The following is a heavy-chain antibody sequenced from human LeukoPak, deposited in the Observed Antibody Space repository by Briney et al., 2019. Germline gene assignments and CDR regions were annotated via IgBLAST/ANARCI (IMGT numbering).Heavy chain of an antibody. D-gene: IGHD1-26*01. CDR3: ARPFNLVGAIPAFDY. J-gene: IGHJ4*02. CDR2: INPNSGGT. V-gene: IGHV1-2*02. CDR1: GYTFTGYY. Sequence: GASAKVSCKASGYTFTGYYMHWVRQAPGQGLEWMGWINPNSGGTNYAQKFQGRVTMTRDTSISTAYMELSRLRSDDTAVYYCARPFNLVGAIPAFDYWGQGTLVTVSS.